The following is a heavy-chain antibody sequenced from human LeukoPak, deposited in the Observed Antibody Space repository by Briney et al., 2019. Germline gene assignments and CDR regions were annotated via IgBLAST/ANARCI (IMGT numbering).Heavy chain of an antibody. CDR1: GYTLTELS. CDR2: FDPEDGET. J-gene: IGHJ3*02. V-gene: IGHV1-24*01. CDR3: ATDGRATPKKFAFDI. Sequence: GASVKVSCKVSGYTLTELSMHWVRQAPGKGLEWMGGFDPEDGETIYAQKFQGRVTMTEDTSTDTAYMELSSLRSEDTAVYYCATDGRATPKKFAFDIWGQGTMVTVSS.